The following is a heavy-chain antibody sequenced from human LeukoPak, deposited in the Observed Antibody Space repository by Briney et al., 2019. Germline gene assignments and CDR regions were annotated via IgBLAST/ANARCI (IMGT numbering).Heavy chain of an antibody. D-gene: IGHD4-17*01. CDR1: GGSFSGYY. CDR3: ARGPVTRYNWFDP. Sequence: SETLSLTCAVYGGSFSGYYWSGIRQPPGKGVEWIGEINHSGSTNYNPSLKSRVTISVDTSKNQFSLKLSSVTAADTAVYYCARGPVTRYNWFDPWGQGTLVTVSS. J-gene: IGHJ5*02. CDR2: INHSGST. V-gene: IGHV4-34*01.